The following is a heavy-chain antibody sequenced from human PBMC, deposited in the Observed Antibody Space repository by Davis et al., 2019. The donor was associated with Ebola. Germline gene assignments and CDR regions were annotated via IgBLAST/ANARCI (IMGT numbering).Heavy chain of an antibody. CDR2: IIPILGIA. V-gene: IGHV1-69*04. CDR3: AREEGSGSYYPDPENWFDP. CDR1: GGTFSSYT. D-gene: IGHD3-10*01. J-gene: IGHJ5*02. Sequence: AASVKVSCKASGGTFSSYTISWVRQAPGQGLEWMGRIIPILGIANYAQKFQGRVTITADKSTSTAYMELSSLRSEDTAVYYCAREEGSGSYYPDPENWFDPWGQGTLVTVSS.